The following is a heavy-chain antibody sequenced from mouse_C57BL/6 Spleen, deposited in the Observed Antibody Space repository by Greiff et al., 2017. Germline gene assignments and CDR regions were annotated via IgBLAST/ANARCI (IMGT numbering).Heavy chain of an antibody. J-gene: IGHJ2*01. CDR2: ISYDGSN. V-gene: IGHV3-6*01. Sequence: EVQLQESGPGLVKPSQSLSLTCSVTGYSITSGYYWNWIRQFPGNKLEWMGYISYDGSNNYNPSLKNRISITRDTSKNQFFLKLNSVTTEDTATYYCARDLIYYDYDGGGFDYWGQGTTLTVSS. D-gene: IGHD2-4*01. CDR3: ARDLIYYDYDGGGFDY. CDR1: GYSITSGYY.